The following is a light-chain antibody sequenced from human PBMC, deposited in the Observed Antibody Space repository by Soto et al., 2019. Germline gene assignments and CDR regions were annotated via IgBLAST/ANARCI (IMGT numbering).Light chain of an antibody. Sequence: DIQMTRSPSTLSASAGYSVTITCRASQNVDKWLAWHQQKPGKAPKLLIYEASKLDSGVPSRFSGSRSGTEFTLTISCLQPDDFATYYCLQYKSYSDMYTFGQGTKVEI. CDR1: QNVDKW. CDR2: EAS. J-gene: IGKJ2*01. CDR3: LQYKSYSDMYT. V-gene: IGKV1-5*03.